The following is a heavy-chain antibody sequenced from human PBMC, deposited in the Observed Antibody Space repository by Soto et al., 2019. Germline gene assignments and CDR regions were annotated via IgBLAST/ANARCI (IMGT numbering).Heavy chain of an antibody. Sequence: GYLRLSCAASGFTFSSYWMHWVRQAPGKGLVWVSRINSDGSSTSYADSVKGRFTISRDNAKNTLYLQMNSLRAEDTAVYYCARVGYCSGGSCLAYYYYGMDVWGQGTTVTVSS. CDR2: INSDGSST. CDR1: GFTFSSYW. CDR3: ARVGYCSGGSCLAYYYYGMDV. V-gene: IGHV3-74*01. J-gene: IGHJ6*02. D-gene: IGHD2-15*01.